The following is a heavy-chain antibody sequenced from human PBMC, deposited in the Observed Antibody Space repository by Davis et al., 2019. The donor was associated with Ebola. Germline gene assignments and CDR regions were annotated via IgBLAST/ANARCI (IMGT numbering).Heavy chain of an antibody. D-gene: IGHD3-16*01. CDR3: ANILGGN. CDR1: GGSFSGYY. J-gene: IGHJ4*02. Sequence: SETLSLTCAVYGGSFSGYYWSWIRQPPGKGLEWIGYIYYSGSTNYNPSLKSRVTISVDTSKNQFSLKLSSVTAADTAVYYCANILGGNWGQGTLVTVSS. CDR2: IYYSGST. V-gene: IGHV4-59*08.